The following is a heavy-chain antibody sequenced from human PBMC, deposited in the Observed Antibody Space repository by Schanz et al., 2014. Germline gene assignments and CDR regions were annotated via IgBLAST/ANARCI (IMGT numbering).Heavy chain of an antibody. CDR1: GFIFSSYG. Sequence: VQLVESGGGVVQFGRSLRLSCAASGFIFSSYGLHWVRQAPGKGLEWVSYICSSGNTIYYADSVKGRFTISRDNAKNSMYLHMKSLRGEDTAVYYCARDNYYGSGSCAYWGQGTLVTVSS. CDR2: ICSSGNTI. V-gene: IGHV3-48*04. D-gene: IGHD3-10*01. J-gene: IGHJ4*02. CDR3: ARDNYYGSGSCAY.